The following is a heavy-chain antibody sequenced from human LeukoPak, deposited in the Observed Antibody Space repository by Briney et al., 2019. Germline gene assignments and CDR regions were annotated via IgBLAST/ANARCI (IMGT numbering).Heavy chain of an antibody. CDR1: GFTFSSYW. Sequence: GGSLRLSCAASGFTFSSYWMTWVRQASGKGLEWAANIKQDGSEKYYVDSVKGRFTISRQNAKKSLYLQMNSLRAEDTAVYYCARHRNGGSQDEAFDIWGQGTMVTVSS. D-gene: IGHD2-15*01. CDR2: IKQDGSEK. J-gene: IGHJ3*02. V-gene: IGHV3-7*01. CDR3: ARHRNGGSQDEAFDI.